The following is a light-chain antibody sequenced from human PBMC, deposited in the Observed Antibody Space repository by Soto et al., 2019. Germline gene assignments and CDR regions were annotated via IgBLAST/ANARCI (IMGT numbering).Light chain of an antibody. V-gene: IGKV1-39*01. J-gene: IGKJ1*01. CDR2: AAS. Sequence: IQMTLSPPSLPASVGVRVTITSSATQSISSYLNWYQQKPGKAPKLLIYAASSLQSGVPSRFSGSGSGTDFTLTISSLQPEEFATYYCQQSYSTPQTFGQGTKVDIK. CDR3: QQSYSTPQT. CDR1: QSISSY.